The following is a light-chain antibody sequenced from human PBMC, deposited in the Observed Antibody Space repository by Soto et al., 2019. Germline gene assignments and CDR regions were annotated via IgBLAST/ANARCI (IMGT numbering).Light chain of an antibody. CDR3: QQYNNWPRT. V-gene: IGKV3-15*01. CDR1: HSISSN. CDR2: GAT. Sequence: VVKQSPATVSVSPGESATLSCRASHSISSNLAWYQQKPGQAPRLLIHGATTRATGIPARFSGSGSGTEFTLTISSLQSEDFAVYYCQQYNNWPRTFGQGTKVDI. J-gene: IGKJ1*01.